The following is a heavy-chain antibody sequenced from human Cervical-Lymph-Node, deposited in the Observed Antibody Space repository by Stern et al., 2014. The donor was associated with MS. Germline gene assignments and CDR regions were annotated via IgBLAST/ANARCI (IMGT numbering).Heavy chain of an antibody. Sequence: QVQLVQSGAEVRKPGSSVKVSCKASGGNNITYPITWVRQAPGQGLQWLGGLIPMFRATKYAQKFEGRVKITADDTADDSTKTAYMELSSLTPQDTAVYYCARGRTHLEMAGLYLDYWGQGTRVTVSS. CDR2: LIPMFRAT. J-gene: IGHJ4*02. V-gene: IGHV1-69*01. D-gene: IGHD5-24*01. CDR3: ARGRTHLEMAGLYLDY. CDR1: GGNNITYP.